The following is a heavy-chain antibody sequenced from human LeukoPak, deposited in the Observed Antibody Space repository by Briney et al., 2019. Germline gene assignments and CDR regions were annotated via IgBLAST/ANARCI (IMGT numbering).Heavy chain of an antibody. CDR3: ARDVRGYSYGLASFDY. D-gene: IGHD5-18*01. CDR1: GGTFSSYA. Sequence: SVEVSCKASGGTFSSYAISWVRQAPGQGLEWMGGIIPIFGTANYAQKFQGRVTITADESTSTAYMELSSLRSEDTAVYYCARDVRGYSYGLASFDYWDQGTLVTVSS. CDR2: IIPIFGTA. V-gene: IGHV1-69*01. J-gene: IGHJ4*02.